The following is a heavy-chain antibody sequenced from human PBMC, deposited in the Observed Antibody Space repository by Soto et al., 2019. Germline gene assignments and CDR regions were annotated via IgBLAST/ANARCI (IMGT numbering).Heavy chain of an antibody. CDR1: GFTFSSYS. J-gene: IGHJ3*02. V-gene: IGHV3-48*01. CDR2: ISSSSSTT. D-gene: IGHD3-9*01. Sequence: GGSLRLSCEASGFTFSSYSMNWVRQAPGKGLEWVSSISSSSSTTYYADSVKGRFTISRDNAKNTLYLQMNSLRAEDTAVYYCAKDDYDILTGHLDAFDIWGQGTMVTVSS. CDR3: AKDDYDILTGHLDAFDI.